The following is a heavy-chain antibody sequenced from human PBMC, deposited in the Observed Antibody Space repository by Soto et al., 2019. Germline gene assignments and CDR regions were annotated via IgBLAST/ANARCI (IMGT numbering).Heavy chain of an antibody. J-gene: IGHJ6*02. V-gene: IGHV2-70*01. CDR2: IDWDDDK. CDR3: ARIRGIAVAGLYYYYGMDV. CDR1: GFSLSTSGMC. Sequence: SGPTLVNPTQTLALTCTFSGFSLSTSGMCVSWIRQPPGKALEWLALIDWDDDKYYSTSLKTRLTIPKDTSKNQVVLTMTNMDPVDTATYYCARIRGIAVAGLYYYYGMDVWDQGTTVTVSS. D-gene: IGHD6-19*01.